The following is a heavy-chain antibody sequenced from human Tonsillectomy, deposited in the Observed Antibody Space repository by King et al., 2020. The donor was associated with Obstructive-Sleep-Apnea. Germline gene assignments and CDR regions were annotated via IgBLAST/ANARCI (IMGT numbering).Heavy chain of an antibody. V-gene: IGHV3-21*01. CDR2: ITTRRTYG. Sequence: QLVQSGGGLVKPGGSLTLSCAASGFTLGSYSMTLCRQIPGEGLELVASITTRRTYGFFSDLLKGRFTIFRANAKNSLYLRMTNLRAEDTALYYCARDTVSKDGEYIPRYYFDGMDVWGQGTTVIVSS. D-gene: IGHD1-1*01. J-gene: IGHJ6*02. CDR1: GFTLGSYS. CDR3: ARDTVSKDGEYIPRYYFDGMDV.